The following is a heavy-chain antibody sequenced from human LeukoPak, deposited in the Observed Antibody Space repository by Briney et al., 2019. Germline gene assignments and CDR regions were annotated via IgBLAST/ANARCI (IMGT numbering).Heavy chain of an antibody. J-gene: IGHJ4*02. Sequence: GGSLRLSCAASGFNFNYYYMSWIRQAPGKGLEWVSYISRSGTDKYYADSVKGRFTISRDNAKNSLYLQMNSLRVEDAAVYYCASARRGYSGYIDYWGQGTLVTVSS. CDR3: ASARRGYSGYIDY. V-gene: IGHV3-11*01. D-gene: IGHD5-12*01. CDR1: GFNFNYYY. CDR2: ISRSGTDK.